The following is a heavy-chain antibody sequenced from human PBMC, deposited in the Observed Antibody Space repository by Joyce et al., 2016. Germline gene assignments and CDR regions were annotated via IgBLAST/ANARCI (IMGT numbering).Heavy chain of an antibody. CDR1: GYTFTNHG. D-gene: IGHD2-2*01. J-gene: IGHJ3*02. CDR2: ISVYNGNT. Sequence: QVQLVQSVGEVKKPGASVKVSCKASGYTFTNHGISWVRQAPGQGLEWMGWISVYNGNTNLAQKYQGRVTVTTDTFTSTAYMELRTLRSDDTAVYYCARDKELYCSTTSCRDAADIWGQGTMVTVSS. CDR3: ARDKELYCSTTSCRDAADI. V-gene: IGHV1-18*04.